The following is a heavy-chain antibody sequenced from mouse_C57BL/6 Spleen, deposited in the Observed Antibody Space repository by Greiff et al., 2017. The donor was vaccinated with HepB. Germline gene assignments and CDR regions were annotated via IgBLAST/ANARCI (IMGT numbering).Heavy chain of an antibody. CDR3: ARVYGYDGHAMDY. CDR1: GYTFTSYW. V-gene: IGHV1-50*01. CDR2: IDPSDSYT. Sequence: QVQLKQPGAELVKPGASVKLSCKASGYTFTSYWMQWVKQRPGQGLEWIGEIDPSDSYTNYNQKFKGKATLTVDTSSSTAYMQLSSLTSEDSAVYYCARVYGYDGHAMDYWGQGTSVTVSS. J-gene: IGHJ4*01. D-gene: IGHD2-2*01.